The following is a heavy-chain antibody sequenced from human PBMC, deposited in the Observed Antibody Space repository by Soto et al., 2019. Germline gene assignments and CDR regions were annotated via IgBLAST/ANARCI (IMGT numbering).Heavy chain of an antibody. CDR1: GFTFGDYA. J-gene: IGHJ6*03. Sequence: GGSLRLSCTASGFTFGDYAMSWFRQAPGKGLEWVGFIRSKAYGGTTEYAASVKGRFTISRDDSKSIAYLQMNSLKTEDTAVYYCTSLVATSYMDVWGKGTTVTVSS. CDR2: IRSKAYGGTT. V-gene: IGHV3-49*03. CDR3: TSLVATSYMDV. D-gene: IGHD5-12*01.